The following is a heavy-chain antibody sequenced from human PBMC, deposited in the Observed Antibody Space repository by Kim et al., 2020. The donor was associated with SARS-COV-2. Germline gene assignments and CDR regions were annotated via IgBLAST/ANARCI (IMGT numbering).Heavy chain of an antibody. CDR3: ARSLGRVVRQLAFDY. D-gene: IGHD3-22*01. V-gene: IGHV1-46*01. J-gene: IGHJ4*02. Sequence: QKFQGRVTMTRDTSTSTVYMELSSLRSEDTAVYYCARSLGRVVRQLAFDYWGQGTLVTVSS.